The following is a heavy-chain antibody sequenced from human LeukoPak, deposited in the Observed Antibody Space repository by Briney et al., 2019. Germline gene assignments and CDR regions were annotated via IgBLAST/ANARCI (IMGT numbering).Heavy chain of an antibody. J-gene: IGHJ4*02. CDR2: ISGSGDGT. V-gene: IGHV3-23*01. Sequence: GGSLRLSCAASGFTFSSYAMSWVRLAPGKGLEWVSGISGSGDGTYFADSVKGRFTISRDNSKNTLYLQMNSLRAEDTAVYYCAKEIVAASTIDYWGQGTLVTVSS. D-gene: IGHD5-12*01. CDR1: GFTFSSYA. CDR3: AKEIVAASTIDY.